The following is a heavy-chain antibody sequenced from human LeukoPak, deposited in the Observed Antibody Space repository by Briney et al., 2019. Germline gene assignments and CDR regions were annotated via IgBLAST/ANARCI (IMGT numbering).Heavy chain of an antibody. J-gene: IGHJ6*02. Sequence: PSETLSLTCTVSGGSISGYYWSWIRQPAGKGLEWIGRIYTSASINYNPSLKSRITMSVDTSKNQTSMRLSSVPAADTAVYFCARDDLVYSVHHGMDVWGRGITVTVSS. CDR3: ARDDLVYSVHHGMDV. CDR1: GGSISGYY. V-gene: IGHV4-4*07. D-gene: IGHD2-15*01. CDR2: IYTSASI.